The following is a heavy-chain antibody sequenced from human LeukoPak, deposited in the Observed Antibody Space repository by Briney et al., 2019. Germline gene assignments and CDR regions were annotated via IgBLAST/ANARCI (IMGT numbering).Heavy chain of an antibody. J-gene: IGHJ4*02. CDR1: GGSISSSSYY. CDR2: IYYSGST. CDR3: ARQYYYDSSGYYFGY. Sequence: SETLSLTCTVSGGSISSSSYYWGWIRRPPGKGLEWIGSIYYSGSTYYNPSLKRRVTISVDTSKNQYSLKLSSVTAADTAVFYCARQYYYDSSGYYFGYWGQGILVTVSS. D-gene: IGHD3-22*01. V-gene: IGHV4-39*01.